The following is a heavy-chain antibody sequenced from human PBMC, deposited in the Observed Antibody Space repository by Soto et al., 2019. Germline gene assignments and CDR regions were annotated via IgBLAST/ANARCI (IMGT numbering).Heavy chain of an antibody. Sequence: GGSLRLSCATSGLTFSNYAMSWVRQAPGGGLEWVSSMSGSSSTTYYADSVRGRFTISRDRSKNTLYLQMSSLRAEDTALCYCAKNQERELPRVIDFWGQGTLVTVSS. CDR1: GLTFSNYA. D-gene: IGHD1-7*01. J-gene: IGHJ4*02. V-gene: IGHV3-23*01. CDR3: AKNQERELPRVIDF. CDR2: MSGSSSTT.